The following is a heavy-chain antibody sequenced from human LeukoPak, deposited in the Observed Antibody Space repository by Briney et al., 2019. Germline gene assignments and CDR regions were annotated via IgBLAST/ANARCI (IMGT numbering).Heavy chain of an antibody. D-gene: IGHD4-11*01. CDR1: GFTFSHFG. CDR2: IWSDGTNE. CDR3: AKDARRGFDYSNSLQY. J-gene: IGHJ4*02. Sequence: PGGSLRLSCAASGFTFSHFGMHGVRQAPGKGLEWVAVIWSDGTNEYYGDSVKGRFSISRDNSKNTVSLQMSSLRAEDTAVYFCAKDARRGFDYSNSLQYWGQGTLVTVSS. V-gene: IGHV3-33*03.